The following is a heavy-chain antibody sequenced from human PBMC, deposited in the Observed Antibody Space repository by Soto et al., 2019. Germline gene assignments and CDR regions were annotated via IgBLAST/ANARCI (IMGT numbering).Heavy chain of an antibody. CDR2: IWYDGSNK. CDR3: ARDMSSSFYYYGMDV. V-gene: IGHV3-33*01. D-gene: IGHD6-6*01. Sequence: GGSLRLSCAASGFTFSSYGMHWVRQAPGKGLEWVAVIWYDGSNKYYADSVKGRFTTSRDNSKNTLYLQMNSLRAEDTAVYYCARDMSSSFYYYGMDVWGQGTTVTVSS. J-gene: IGHJ6*02. CDR1: GFTFSSYG.